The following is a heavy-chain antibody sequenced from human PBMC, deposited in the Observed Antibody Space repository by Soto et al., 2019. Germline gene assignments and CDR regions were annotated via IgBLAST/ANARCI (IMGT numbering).Heavy chain of an antibody. CDR1: GGSISSGGYY. CDR2: IYYSGRT. V-gene: IGHV4-31*03. CDR3: ARAGAVNWFDP. Sequence: QVQLQESGPGLVKPSQTLSLTCTVSGGSISSGGYYWSWIRQHPGKGLERIGYIYYSGRTYHNPSLKSRITISVDTSKNQFSLKLSSVTAADTAVYYCARAGAVNWFDPWGQGTLVTVSS. J-gene: IGHJ5*02.